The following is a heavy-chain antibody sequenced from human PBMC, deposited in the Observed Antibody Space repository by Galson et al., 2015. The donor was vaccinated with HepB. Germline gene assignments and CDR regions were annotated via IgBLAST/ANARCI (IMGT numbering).Heavy chain of an antibody. V-gene: IGHV3-30-3*01. Sequence: SLRLSCAASGFTFSSYAMHWVRQAPGKGLEWVAVISYDGSNKYYADSVKGRFTISRDNSKNTLYLQMNSLRAEDTAVYYCARDRGIAAAGTRDPLPLSDPWGQGTLVTVSS. D-gene: IGHD6-13*01. J-gene: IGHJ5*02. CDR2: ISYDGSNK. CDR1: GFTFSSYA. CDR3: ARDRGIAAAGTRDPLPLSDP.